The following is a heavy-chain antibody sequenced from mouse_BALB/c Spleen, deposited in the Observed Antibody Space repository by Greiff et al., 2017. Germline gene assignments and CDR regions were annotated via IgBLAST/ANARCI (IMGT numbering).Heavy chain of an antibody. CDR1: GYTFTSYW. Sequence: VQLVESGPELVRPGASVKMSCKASGYTFTSYWMHWVKQRPGQGLEWIGMIDPSNSETRLNQKFKDKATLNVDKSSNTAYMQLSSLTSEDSAVYYCARGYYYGSSPGWFAYWGQGTLVTVSA. CDR3: ARGYYYGSSPGWFAY. D-gene: IGHD1-1*01. J-gene: IGHJ3*01. CDR2: IDPSNSET. V-gene: IGHV1S127*01.